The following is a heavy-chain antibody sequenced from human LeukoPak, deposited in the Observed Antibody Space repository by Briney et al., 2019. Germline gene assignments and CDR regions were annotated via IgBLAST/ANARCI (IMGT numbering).Heavy chain of an antibody. D-gene: IGHD5-18*01. CDR2: INPDSGGT. CDR1: GYTFSGYY. J-gene: IGHJ4*02. Sequence: GASVKVSCKASGYTFSGYYMHWVRQAPGQGLEWMGWINPDSGGTKYAQKFQGRVTMTRDTSISTVYMELSRLRSDDTAVYYCAKTNGEYNLGYGVFDFWGQGTLVTVSS. CDR3: AKTNGEYNLGYGVFDF. V-gene: IGHV1-2*02.